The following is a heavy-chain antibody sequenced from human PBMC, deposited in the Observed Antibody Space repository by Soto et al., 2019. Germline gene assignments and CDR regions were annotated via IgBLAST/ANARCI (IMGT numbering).Heavy chain of an antibody. J-gene: IGHJ4*02. CDR3: ARDAPTESAERDFDY. V-gene: IGHV1-18*01. D-gene: IGHD3-10*01. CDR2: ISAYNGNT. CDR1: GYTFTSYG. Sequence: QVQLAQSGAEVKKPGASVKVSCKASGYTFTSYGISWVRQAPGQGLEWMGWISAYNGNTNYAQKLQGRVTMTTDTSTSPAYMELRSLRSDDTAVYYCARDAPTESAERDFDYWGQGTLVTVSS.